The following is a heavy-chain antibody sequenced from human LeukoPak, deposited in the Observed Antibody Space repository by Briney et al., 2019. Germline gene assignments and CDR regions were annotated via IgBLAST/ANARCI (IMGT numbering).Heavy chain of an antibody. CDR3: AKDMQRESDY. V-gene: IGHV3-30*02. Sequence: GGSLRLSCAASGFTFSSYGMHWVRRAPGKGLEWVAFIRYDGSNKYYADSVKGRFTISRDNSKNTLYLQMNSLRAEDTAVYYCAKDMQRESDYWGQGTLVTVSS. D-gene: IGHD6-25*01. CDR1: GFTFSSYG. J-gene: IGHJ4*02. CDR2: IRYDGSNK.